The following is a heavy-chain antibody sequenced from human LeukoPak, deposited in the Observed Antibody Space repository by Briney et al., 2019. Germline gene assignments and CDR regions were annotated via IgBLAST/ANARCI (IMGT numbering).Heavy chain of an antibody. D-gene: IGHD1-14*01. Sequence: PSETLSLTCAVSGGSINNHYWSWIRQPPGKGLEWIGYIYYSGSTIYNPSLKSRVTISVDTSKSQFSLKVRSVTAADTAVYYCARASEDYYYYYMDVWGKGTTVTISS. CDR1: GGSINNHY. J-gene: IGHJ6*03. CDR2: IYYSGST. V-gene: IGHV4-59*11. CDR3: ARASEDYYYYYMDV.